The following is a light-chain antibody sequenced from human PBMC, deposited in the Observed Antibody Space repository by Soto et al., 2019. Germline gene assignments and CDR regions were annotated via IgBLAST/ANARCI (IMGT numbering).Light chain of an antibody. V-gene: IGKV3-15*01. Sequence: EIVMTQSPATLSVSPGERATLSCRASQSVSSNLAWYQQKPGQAPRLLIYDASTRATGIPARFSGSGSGTEYTLTISSPQSEDSAVYYCQQCSWHPFTVTFGGGTKVEIK. CDR2: DAS. J-gene: IGKJ4*01. CDR3: QQCSWHPFTVT. CDR1: QSVSSN.